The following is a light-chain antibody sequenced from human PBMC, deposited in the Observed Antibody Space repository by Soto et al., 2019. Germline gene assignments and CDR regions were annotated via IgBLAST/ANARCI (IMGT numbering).Light chain of an antibody. V-gene: IGLV2-23*02. CDR3: SSYTTRSTFV. CDR2: EVS. Sequence: QSALTQPASVSGSPGQSITISCTGTSSDVGTYNLVSWYQQHPGKAPKLMMYEVSKRPSGVSNRFSGSKSGNTASLTISGLQADDEADYYCSSYTTRSTFVFGTGNKLTVL. CDR1: SSDVGTYNL. J-gene: IGLJ1*01.